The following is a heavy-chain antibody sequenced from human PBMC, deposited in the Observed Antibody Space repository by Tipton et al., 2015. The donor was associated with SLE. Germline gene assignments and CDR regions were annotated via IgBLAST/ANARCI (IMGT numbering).Heavy chain of an antibody. CDR1: GGSISSYY. D-gene: IGHD3-9*01. Sequence: LRLSCTVSGGSISSYYWSWIRQPPGKGLEWIGYIYYSGSTNYNPSLKSRVTISVDTSKNQFSLKLSSVTAADTAVYYCARDMHDILTGYSPHWYFDLWGRGTLVTVSS. CDR2: IYYSGST. CDR3: ARDMHDILTGYSPHWYFDL. J-gene: IGHJ2*01. V-gene: IGHV4-59*01.